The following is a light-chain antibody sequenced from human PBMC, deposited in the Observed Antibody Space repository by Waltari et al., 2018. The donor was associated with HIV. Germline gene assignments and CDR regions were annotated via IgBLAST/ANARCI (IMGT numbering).Light chain of an antibody. Sequence: QSALTQTASVSGSPGQSITISGTGTNSDVGGYNFVSWYQHHPGRAPKLIIYDVTNRPSGVSNRFSGSKSGNTASLTISGLQAEDEADYFCSSYTRSSTHYVFGTGTKVTVL. CDR1: NSDVGGYNF. J-gene: IGLJ1*01. V-gene: IGLV2-14*03. CDR2: DVT. CDR3: SSYTRSSTHYV.